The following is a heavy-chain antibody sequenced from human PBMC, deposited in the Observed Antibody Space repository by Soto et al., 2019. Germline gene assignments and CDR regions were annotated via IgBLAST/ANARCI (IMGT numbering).Heavy chain of an antibody. CDR3: ARGGGSGYPRYYYYYYMDV. D-gene: IGHD3-3*01. V-gene: IGHV4-34*01. J-gene: IGHJ6*03. CDR1: GRSFSGYY. CDR2: INHSGST. Sequence: TLSVTCAVYGRSFSGYYWSWIRQPPGKGMEWIGEINHSGSTNYNPSLKSRVTISVDTSKNQFSLKLSSVTAADTAVYYCARGGGSGYPRYYYYYYMDVWGKGTTVTVSS.